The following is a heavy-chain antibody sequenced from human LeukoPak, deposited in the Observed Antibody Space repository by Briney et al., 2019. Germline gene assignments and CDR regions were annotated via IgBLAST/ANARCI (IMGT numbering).Heavy chain of an antibody. V-gene: IGHV3-7*01. CDR1: GFTFSSYG. CDR3: ARSEGRRVEYQLPLDY. J-gene: IGHJ4*02. D-gene: IGHD2-2*01. CDR2: IKQDGSEK. Sequence: GGSLRLSCAASGFTFSSYGMHWVRQAPGKGLEWVANIKQDGSEKYYVDSVKGRFTISRDNAKNSLYLQMNSLRAEDTAVYYCARSEGRRVEYQLPLDYWGQGTLVTVSS.